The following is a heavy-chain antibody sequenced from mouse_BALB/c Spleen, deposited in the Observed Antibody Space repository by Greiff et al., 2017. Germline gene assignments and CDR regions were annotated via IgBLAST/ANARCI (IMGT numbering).Heavy chain of an antibody. CDR3: ARVSSGSRAMDY. D-gene: IGHD3-1*01. Sequence: QVQLQQSGPELVRPGVSVKISCKGSSYTFTDYAMHWVKQSHAKSLEWIGVISTYYGNTNYNQKFKGKATMTVDKSSSTAYMELARLTSEDSAVYYCARVSSGSRAMDYWGQGTSVTVSS. CDR1: SYTFTDYA. CDR2: ISTYYGNT. V-gene: IGHV1-67*01. J-gene: IGHJ4*01.